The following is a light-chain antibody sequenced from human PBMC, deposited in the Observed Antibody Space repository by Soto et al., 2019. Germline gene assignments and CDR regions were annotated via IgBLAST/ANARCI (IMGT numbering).Light chain of an antibody. Sequence: QSVLTQSPSASASLGASFRLTCTLSSGHSSYAIAWHQKQPGKSPRYLMDLKNDGSHTKGDGIPDRFSGSSSGAERSLIISSLQSEDEADYYCQTWGTGFQVFGGGTKLTVL. CDR3: QTWGTGFQV. J-gene: IGLJ2*01. V-gene: IGLV4-69*01. CDR2: LKNDGSH. CDR1: SGHSSYA.